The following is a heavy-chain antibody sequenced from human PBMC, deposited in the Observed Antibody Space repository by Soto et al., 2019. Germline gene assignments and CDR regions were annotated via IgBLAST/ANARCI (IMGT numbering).Heavy chain of an antibody. CDR2: INHSGST. D-gene: IGHD6-19*01. V-gene: IGHV4-34*01. Sequence: QVQLQQWGAGLLKPSETLSLTCAVYGGSFSGYYWSWIRQPPGKGLEWIGEINHSGSTNYNPSLKSRVTISVDPSKHQFSLKLSSVTAADTAVYYCARMSIEVADHYFDYWGQGTLVTVSS. CDR3: ARMSIEVADHYFDY. CDR1: GGSFSGYY. J-gene: IGHJ4*02.